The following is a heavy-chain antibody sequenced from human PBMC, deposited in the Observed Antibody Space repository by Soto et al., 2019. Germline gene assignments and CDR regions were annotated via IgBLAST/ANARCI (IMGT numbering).Heavy chain of an antibody. J-gene: IGHJ6*02. D-gene: IGHD3-10*01. CDR3: ARARTDGEGFDFYYGLDV. CDR1: GGSFSNNEW. V-gene: IGHV4-4*02. CDR2: IYQGDT. Sequence: ASETLSLTCTVSGGSFSNNEWWSWVRQSPGKTLERIGDIYQGDTTYNPALKSRVRISIDKSKSQFSLRLTSATAADTAIYYCARARTDGEGFDFYYGLDVWGQGATVTV.